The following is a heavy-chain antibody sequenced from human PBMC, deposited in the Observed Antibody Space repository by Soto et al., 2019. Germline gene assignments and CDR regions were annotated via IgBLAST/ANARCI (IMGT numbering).Heavy chain of an antibody. D-gene: IGHD3-3*01. V-gene: IGHV3-33*01. J-gene: IGHJ6*03. CDR3: AGKNPSPPRITIFGVVHGTRDYYYMDV. CDR1: GFTFSSYG. CDR2: IWYDGSNK. Sequence: GGSLRLSCAASGFTFSSYGMHWVRQAPGKGLEWVAVIWYDGSNKYYADSVKGRFTISRDNSKNTLYLQMNSLRAEDMAVVYCAGKNPSPPRITIFGVVHGTRDYYYMDVWGKGTTVTVSS.